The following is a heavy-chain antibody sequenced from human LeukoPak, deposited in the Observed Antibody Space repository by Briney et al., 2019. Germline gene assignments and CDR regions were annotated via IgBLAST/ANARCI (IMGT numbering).Heavy chain of an antibody. CDR1: GFSLSTTGMC. Sequence: ESGPALVKPTQTLTLNCTFSGFSLSTTGMCVTWIRQPPGKALEWLARIDWDDDKYYNTSLKTRLTISKDTSKNQVVLTMTNMDPVDTATYYCARIRSTGSQSFDYWGQGTLVTVSS. D-gene: IGHD1-26*01. CDR2: IDWDDDK. V-gene: IGHV2-70*11. CDR3: ARIRSTGSQSFDY. J-gene: IGHJ4*02.